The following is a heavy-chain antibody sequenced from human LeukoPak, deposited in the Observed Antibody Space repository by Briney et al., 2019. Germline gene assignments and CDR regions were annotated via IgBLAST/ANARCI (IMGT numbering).Heavy chain of an antibody. J-gene: IGHJ4*02. CDR3: ARGPFRDSSGYYYREFDY. CDR1: GGSISSYY. CDR2: ICTNGST. D-gene: IGHD3-22*01. V-gene: IGHV4-4*07. Sequence: PSETLSLTCTVSGGSISSYYWSWIRQPAGKGLEWIGRICTNGSTNYNPSLKSRVTISVDTSKNQFSLKLSSVTAADTAVYYCARGPFRDSSGYYYREFDYWGQGTLVTVSS.